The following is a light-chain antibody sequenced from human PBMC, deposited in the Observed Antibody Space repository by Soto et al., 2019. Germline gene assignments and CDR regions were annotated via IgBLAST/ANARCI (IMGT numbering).Light chain of an antibody. CDR2: DVS. J-gene: IGLJ2*01. V-gene: IGLV2-14*03. CDR1: SSDVGAYIY. CDR3: SSYTSSSTLV. Sequence: QSALTQTPSASGSPGQSVTISCTGTSSDVGAYIYVSWYQQHPGKAPKLMIYDVSNRPSGVSNRFSGSKSGNTASLTISGLQAEDEADYYCSSYTSSSTLVFGGGTKVTVL.